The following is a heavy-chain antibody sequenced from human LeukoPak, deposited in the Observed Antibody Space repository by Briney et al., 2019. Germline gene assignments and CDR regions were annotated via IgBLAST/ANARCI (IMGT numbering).Heavy chain of an antibody. CDR3: ARLSSYGLLDY. D-gene: IGHD5-18*01. J-gene: IGHJ4*02. CDR1: GFTFSSRW. V-gene: IGHV3-30*03. Sequence: GGSLRLSCSASGFTFSSRWMSWVRQAPGKGLEWVAVISYDGSNKYYADSVKGRFTISRDNSKNTLYLQMNSLRAEDTAVYYCARLSSYGLLDYWGQGTLVTVSS. CDR2: ISYDGSNK.